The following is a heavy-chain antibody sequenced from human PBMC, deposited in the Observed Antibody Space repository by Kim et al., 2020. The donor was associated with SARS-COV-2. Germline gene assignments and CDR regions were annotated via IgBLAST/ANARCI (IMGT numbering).Heavy chain of an antibody. J-gene: IGHJ4*02. D-gene: IGHD6-19*01. CDR1: GGSINNYY. Sequence: SETLSLTCTVSGGSINNYYWSWIRQPAGKGLEWIGRIYASGTTNYNPSLKSRVTMSVDTSKNQFSLNLSSVTAADTAVYYCARGGGYSSGKAKFDDWGQGTLVTASS. CDR3: ARGGGYSSGKAKFDD. CDR2: IYASGTT. V-gene: IGHV4-4*07.